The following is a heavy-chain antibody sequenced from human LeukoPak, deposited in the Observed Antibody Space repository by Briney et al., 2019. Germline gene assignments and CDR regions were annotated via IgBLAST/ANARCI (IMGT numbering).Heavy chain of an antibody. CDR1: GFTFASFL. D-gene: IGHD2-2*01. CDR3: ARDRGEGDIMLVPSAYRAYDI. Sequence: GGSLTLSCALSGFTFASFLAQCVRQAPGKGLVWVSRINSDGSSTSYADSVKGRFTISRDNAKNTLYLQMNSLRAEDTAVYYCARDRGEGDIMLVPSAYRAYDICGQGTMVTVSS. CDR2: INSDGSST. J-gene: IGHJ3*02. V-gene: IGHV3-74*01.